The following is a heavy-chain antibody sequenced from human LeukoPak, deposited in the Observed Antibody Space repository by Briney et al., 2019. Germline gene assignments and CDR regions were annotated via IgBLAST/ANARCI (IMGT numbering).Heavy chain of an antibody. CDR3: ARRAPLTGYYKGGYNWFDP. CDR1: GFTFSSYA. Sequence: GSLRLSCAASGFTFSSYAMSWVRQAPGKGLEWIGEINHSGSTNYNPSLKSRVTISVDTSKNQFSLKLSSVTAADTAVYYCARRAPLTGYYKGGYNWFDPWGQGTLVTVSS. V-gene: IGHV4-34*01. CDR2: INHSGST. J-gene: IGHJ5*02. D-gene: IGHD3-9*01.